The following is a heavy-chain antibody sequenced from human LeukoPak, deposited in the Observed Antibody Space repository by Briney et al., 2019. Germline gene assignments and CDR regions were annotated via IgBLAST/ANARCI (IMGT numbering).Heavy chain of an antibody. CDR2: INQDEVEK. V-gene: IGHV3-7*01. CDR3: ARALSGWAYYFDL. CDR1: GLIFSSYW. D-gene: IGHD6-19*01. Sequence: GGSLRLSCAASGLIFSSYWMSWVRQAPGKGLEWVANINQDEVEKYYVDSVKGRFTISRDNAKNSLYLQMNSLRAEDTAVYFCARALSGWAYYFDLWGQGTLVTVSS. J-gene: IGHJ4*02.